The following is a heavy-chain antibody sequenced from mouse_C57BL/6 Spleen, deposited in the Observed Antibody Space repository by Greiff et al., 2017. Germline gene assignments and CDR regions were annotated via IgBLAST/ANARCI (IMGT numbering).Heavy chain of an antibody. D-gene: IGHD1-1*01. Sequence: QVQLQQPGAELVKPGASVKMSCKASGYTFTSYWITWVKQRPGQGLEWLGDIYPGSGSTNYNAKFKSKATLTVDTSSSTAYMQLSSLTSEDSAVYYCARITTVVANAMDYWGQGTSVTVSS. J-gene: IGHJ4*01. CDR3: ARITTVVANAMDY. CDR1: GYTFTSYW. CDR2: IYPGSGST. V-gene: IGHV1-55*01.